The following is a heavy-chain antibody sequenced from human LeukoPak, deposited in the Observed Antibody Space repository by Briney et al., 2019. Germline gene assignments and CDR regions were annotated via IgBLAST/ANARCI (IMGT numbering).Heavy chain of an antibody. CDR2: INHSGST. D-gene: IGHD2-15*01. CDR1: GGSFSGYY. J-gene: IGHJ3*02. CDR3: ARDNDAFDI. Sequence: PSETLSLTCAVYGGSFSGYYWSWIRQPQGKGLEWIGEINHSGSTNYNPSLKSRVTISVDTSKNQFSLKLSSVTAADTAVYYCARDNDAFDIWGQGTMVTVSS. V-gene: IGHV4-34*01.